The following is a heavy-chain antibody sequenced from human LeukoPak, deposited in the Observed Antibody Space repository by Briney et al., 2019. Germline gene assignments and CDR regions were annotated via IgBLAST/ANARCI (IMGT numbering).Heavy chain of an antibody. CDR2: INHSGST. D-gene: IGHD3-22*01. Sequence: SETLSLTCAVYGGSFSGYYWSWIRQPPGKGLEWIGEINHSGSTNYNPSLKSRVTISVDTSKNQFSLKLSSVTAADTAVYYCARGYYYDSSGYHGSAFDIWGQGTMVTVSS. CDR3: ARGYYYDSSGYHGSAFDI. J-gene: IGHJ3*02. CDR1: GGSFSGYY. V-gene: IGHV4-34*01.